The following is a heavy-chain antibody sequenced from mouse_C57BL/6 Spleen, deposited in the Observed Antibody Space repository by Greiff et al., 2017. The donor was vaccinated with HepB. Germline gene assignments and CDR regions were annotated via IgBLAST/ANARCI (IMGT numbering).Heavy chain of an antibody. D-gene: IGHD3-3*01. J-gene: IGHJ3*01. Sequence: QVQLQQPGAELVKPGASVKLSCKASGYTFTSYWMQWVEQRPGQGLEWIGEIDPSDSYTNYNQKFKGKATLTVDTSSSTAYMQLSSLTSEDSAVYYCARSRRWFAYWGQGTLVTVSA. V-gene: IGHV1-50*01. CDR1: GYTFTSYW. CDR3: ARSRRWFAY. CDR2: IDPSDSYT.